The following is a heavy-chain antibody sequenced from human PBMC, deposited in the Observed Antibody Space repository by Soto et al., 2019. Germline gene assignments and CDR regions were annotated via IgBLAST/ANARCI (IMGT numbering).Heavy chain of an antibody. D-gene: IGHD6-13*01. Sequence: QVQLVESGGGVVQPGRSLRLSCAASGFTFSSYAMHWVRQAPGKGLEWVAVISYDGSNKYYADSVKGRFTISRDNSKNTLYLQMNSLRAEDTAVYYCARDGGGDSSSWYMIYYYYYGMDVWGQGTTVTVSS. CDR2: ISYDGSNK. J-gene: IGHJ6*02. CDR3: ARDGGGDSSSWYMIYYYYYGMDV. CDR1: GFTFSSYA. V-gene: IGHV3-30-3*01.